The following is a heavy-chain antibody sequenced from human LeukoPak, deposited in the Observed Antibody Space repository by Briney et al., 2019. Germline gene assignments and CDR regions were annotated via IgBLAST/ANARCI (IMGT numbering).Heavy chain of an antibody. CDR3: ARDRGDGYAY. J-gene: IGHJ4*02. V-gene: IGHV3-21*01. D-gene: IGHD5-24*01. Sequence: NPGGSLRLACAASGFTFSSYSMNWVRQAPGKGLEWVSSISSSSSYIYYADSVKGRFTISRDNAKNSLYLQMNSLRAEDTAVYYCARDRGDGYAYWGQGTLVTVSS. CDR2: ISSSSSYI. CDR1: GFTFSSYS.